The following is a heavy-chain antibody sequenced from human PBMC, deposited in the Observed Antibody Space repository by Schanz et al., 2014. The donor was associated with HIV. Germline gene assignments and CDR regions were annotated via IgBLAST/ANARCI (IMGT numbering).Heavy chain of an antibody. J-gene: IGHJ4*02. Sequence: QVQLVQSGAEVKKPGTSVKLSCKASGDTFNSYALNWVRQAPGQGLEWMGGIIPMLGTANYAQKFQGRVSITADEFTNTADMDLSSLRSDDTAIYYCARSRYGDYPYYFDYWGQGTRVIVSS. CDR1: GDTFNSYA. D-gene: IGHD4-17*01. V-gene: IGHV1-69*01. CDR3: ARSRYGDYPYYFDY. CDR2: IIPMLGTA.